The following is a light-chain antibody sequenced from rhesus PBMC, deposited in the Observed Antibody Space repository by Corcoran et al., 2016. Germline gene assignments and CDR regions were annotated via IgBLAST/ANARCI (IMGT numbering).Light chain of an antibody. CDR1: QGIGNF. CDR2: YAS. J-gene: IGKJ1*01. V-gene: IGKV1S3*01. CDR3: PQHHSFPRT. Sequence: DIQMTQSPSSLSASVGDTVTITCRASQGIGNFLAWYQQKPGTAPKPLIFYASTLEGGVPARFSGIGSGTEFTLTITSLQPEDFAIYYFPQHHSFPRTFGQGTKV.